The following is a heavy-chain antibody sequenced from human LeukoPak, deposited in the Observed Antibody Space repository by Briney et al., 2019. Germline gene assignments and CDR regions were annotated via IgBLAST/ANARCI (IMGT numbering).Heavy chain of an antibody. J-gene: IGHJ5*02. V-gene: IGHV4-39*07. D-gene: IGHD3-10*01. CDR2: IYHTGPT. CDR3: ARVLIWFGQLQNWFDP. CDR1: GGSMTNNTFY. Sequence: SETLSLTCTVSGGSMTNNTFYWGWIRQPPGKGLEWIGSIYHTGPTYYNPSLKSRATISVDTSKNQFSLKLSSVTAADTAVYHCARVLIWFGQLQNWFDPWGPGTLVTVSS.